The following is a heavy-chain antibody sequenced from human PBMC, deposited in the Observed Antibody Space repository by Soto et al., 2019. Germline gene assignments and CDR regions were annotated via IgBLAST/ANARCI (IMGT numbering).Heavy chain of an antibody. J-gene: IGHJ5*02. CDR3: ASLGYLNNWFDP. CDR1: GFDFRNYY. V-gene: IGHV3-11*06. D-gene: IGHD5-18*01. CDR2: ISSSSTYT. Sequence: PGGSLRLSCAASGFDFRNYYMAWIRQAPGKGLEWISYISSSSTYTNYADSVKGRFTISRDNAMSSLYLQMDSLRADDTSIYYAASLGYLNNWFDPWGQGTLVTVSS.